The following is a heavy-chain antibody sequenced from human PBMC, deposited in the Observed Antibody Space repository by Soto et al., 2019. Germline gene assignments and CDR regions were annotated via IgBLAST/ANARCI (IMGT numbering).Heavy chain of an antibody. J-gene: IGHJ4*02. CDR3: ARNMRPFWDGSYSPSISPDY. CDR1: GFTFSSYA. CDR2: ISYDGSNK. V-gene: IGHV3-30-3*01. Sequence: TGGSLRLSCAASGFTFSSYAMSWVRQAPGKGLEWVAIISYDGSNKYYADSVKGRFTISRDNSKNTLYLQMNSLTVEDTAVYYCARNMRPFWDGSYSPSISPDYWGQGTQVTVSS. D-gene: IGHD3-3*01.